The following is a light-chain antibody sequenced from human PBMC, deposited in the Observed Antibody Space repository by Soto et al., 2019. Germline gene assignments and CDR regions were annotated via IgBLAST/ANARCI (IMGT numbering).Light chain of an antibody. J-gene: IGKJ1*01. V-gene: IGKV3-15*01. Sequence: EIVMTQSPATLSVSTGESATLSCRASQSVRTNLAWYQQKRGQAPRLLIYASSTRATGIPDRFSGSASGTEFTLTISSLQSEDFAVYYCQQYDDWQTFGQGTKVDI. CDR3: QQYDDWQT. CDR1: QSVRTN. CDR2: ASS.